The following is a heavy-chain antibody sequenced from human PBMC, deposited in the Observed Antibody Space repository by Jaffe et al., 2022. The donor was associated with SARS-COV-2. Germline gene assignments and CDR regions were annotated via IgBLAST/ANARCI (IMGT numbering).Heavy chain of an antibody. D-gene: IGHD3-22*01. CDR1: EFTFSTYS. Sequence: EVQLVESGGGLVQPGGSLRLSCAASEFTFSTYSMTWVRQAPGKGLEWVANIKEDGNEKNYVDSVKGRFMISRDNAKNSLYLQMNSLRVEDTAVYYCARDLDYYESSAYFDAHDIWGQGTMVTVSS. CDR3: ARDLDYYESSAYFDAHDI. J-gene: IGHJ3*02. CDR2: IKEDGNEK. V-gene: IGHV3-7*01.